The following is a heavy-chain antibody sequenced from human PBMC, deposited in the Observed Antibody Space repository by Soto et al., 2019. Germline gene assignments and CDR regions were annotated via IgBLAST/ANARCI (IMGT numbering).Heavy chain of an antibody. Sequence: QVQLQESGPGLVKPSQTLSLTCSVSGVSIASNSHYWSWIRQSQETGLEWIGHILYRGDTFYNPSISSRLSMSIDTSKNQFSLRLTSVNAADTAVYYCARGFDRDDVWSGYFGEGLALPYGMDVWGQGTAITVS. V-gene: IGHV4-31*03. J-gene: IGHJ6*02. CDR1: GVSIASNSHY. D-gene: IGHD3-3*01. CDR3: ARGFDRDDVWSGYFGEGLALPYGMDV. CDR2: ILYRGDT.